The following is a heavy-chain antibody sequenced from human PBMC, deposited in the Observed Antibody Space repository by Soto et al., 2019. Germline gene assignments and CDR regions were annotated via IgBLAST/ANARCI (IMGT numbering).Heavy chain of an antibody. CDR1: GFTFDDYA. CDR2: ISRNSGSI. J-gene: IGHJ5*02. CDR3: AKDGIAAAGRSWFDP. D-gene: IGHD6-13*01. Sequence: GGSLRLSCAASGFTFDDYAMHWVRQAPGKGLEWVSGISRNSGSIGYADSVKGRFTISRDNAKNSLYLQMNSLRAEDTALYYCAKDGIAAAGRSWFDPWGQGTLVTVSS. V-gene: IGHV3-9*01.